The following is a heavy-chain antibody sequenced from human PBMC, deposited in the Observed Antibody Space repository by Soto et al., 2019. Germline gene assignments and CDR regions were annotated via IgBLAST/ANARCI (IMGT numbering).Heavy chain of an antibody. D-gene: IGHD6-6*01. J-gene: IGHJ5*02. CDR1: GGSISSGGYY. CDR2: IYYSGST. V-gene: IGHV4-31*03. Sequence: QVQLQESGPGLVKPSQTLSLTCTVSGGSISSGGYYWSWIRQHPGRGLEWIGYIYYSGSTYYNPSLKSRVTISVDTPKNQFSLKVNSMTAADTAVYYCARGGLAARIGRWFDPWGQGTLVIVSS. CDR3: ARGGLAARIGRWFDP.